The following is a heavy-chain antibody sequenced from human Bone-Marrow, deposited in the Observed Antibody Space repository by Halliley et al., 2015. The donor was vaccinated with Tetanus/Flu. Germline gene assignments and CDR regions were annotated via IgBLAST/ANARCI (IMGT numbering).Heavy chain of an antibody. CDR3: AIDLDV. CDR2: IYYTGTT. CDR1: GGSVDTGKYY. J-gene: IGHJ3*01. V-gene: IGHV4-61*01. Sequence: LRLSCAVSGGSVDTGKYYWHWIRQSPGKGLEWIGHIYYTGTTNYNPSLRGRVTISLDTSRNEFSLRLSSVTAADTAIYYCAIDLDVWGQGKMVTVS.